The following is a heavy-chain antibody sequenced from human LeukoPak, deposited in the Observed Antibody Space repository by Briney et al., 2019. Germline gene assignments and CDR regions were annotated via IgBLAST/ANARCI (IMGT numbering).Heavy chain of an antibody. CDR3: ARDHELGYCSGGSCYSGSFDY. CDR2: INPSGGST. V-gene: IGHV1-46*01. D-gene: IGHD2-15*01. J-gene: IGHJ4*02. CDR1: GYTFTSYY. Sequence: ASVKVSCKASGYTFTSYYMHWVRQAPGQGLEWMGIINPSGGSTSYAQKFQGRVTMTRDTSTSTAYMELSSLRSEDTAVYYCARDHELGYCSGGSCYSGSFDYWGQGTLVTVSS.